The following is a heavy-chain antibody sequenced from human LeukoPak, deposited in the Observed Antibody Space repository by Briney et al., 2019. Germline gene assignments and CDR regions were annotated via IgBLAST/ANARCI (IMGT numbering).Heavy chain of an antibody. CDR3: ARGVGGYDWSHDY. CDR1: GFTFSSYS. Sequence: GGSLRLSCAASGFTFSSYSMNWVRQAPGKGLEWVSSISSSSSYIYYADSVKGRFTISRDNAKNSLYLQMNSLRAEDTAVYYCARGVGGYDWSHDYWGKGTLVTVSS. CDR2: ISSSSSYI. D-gene: IGHD5-12*01. J-gene: IGHJ4*02. V-gene: IGHV3-21*01.